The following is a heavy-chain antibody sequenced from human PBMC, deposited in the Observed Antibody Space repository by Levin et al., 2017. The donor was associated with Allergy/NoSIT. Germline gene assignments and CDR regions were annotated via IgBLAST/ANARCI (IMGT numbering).Heavy chain of an antibody. CDR3: AKAFSSGLNDAFDI. CDR1: GFIFNDYA. V-gene: IGHV3-9*01. CDR2: ISWNSGRI. J-gene: IGHJ3*02. Sequence: SLKISCAASGFIFNDYAMHWVRQGPGKGLEWVSGISWNSGRIGYADSVKGRFTISRDNAKNLVHLQMNSLRAEDTALYYCAKAFSSGLNDAFDIWGQGTMVTVSS. D-gene: IGHD3-3*01.